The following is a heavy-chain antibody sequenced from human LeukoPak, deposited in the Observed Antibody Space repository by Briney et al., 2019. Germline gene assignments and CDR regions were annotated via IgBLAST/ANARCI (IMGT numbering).Heavy chain of an antibody. V-gene: IGHV3-7*01. CDR3: AREVYDSSGYYYSSYYYYGMDV. D-gene: IGHD3-22*01. J-gene: IGHJ6*02. Sequence: GGSLRLSCAASGFTFSSYWMSWVRQAPGKGLEWVANIKQDGSEKYYVDSVKGRFTISRDNAKNSLYLQMNSLRAEDTAVYYCAREVYDSSGYYYSSYYYYGMDVWGQGTTVTVSS. CDR2: IKQDGSEK. CDR1: GFTFSSYW.